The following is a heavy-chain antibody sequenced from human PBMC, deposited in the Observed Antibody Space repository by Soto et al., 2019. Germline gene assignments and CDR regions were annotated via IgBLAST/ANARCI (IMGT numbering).Heavy chain of an antibody. CDR3: ARSSSTGGNWFDP. J-gene: IGHJ5*02. Sequence: PGGSLRLSCAASGFTFSSYAMSWVRQAPGKGLEWVSLISSGSNYIYYADSVKGRFTISRDNAKTSLYLQMNSLRDEDTAVYYCARSSSTGGNWFDPWGQGTLVTSPQ. V-gene: IGHV3-21*01. CDR2: ISSGSNYI. CDR1: GFTFSSYA. D-gene: IGHD2-2*01.